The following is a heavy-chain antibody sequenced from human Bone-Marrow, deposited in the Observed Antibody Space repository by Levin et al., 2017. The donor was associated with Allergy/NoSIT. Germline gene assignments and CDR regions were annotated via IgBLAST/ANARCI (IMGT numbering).Heavy chain of an antibody. CDR3: ARGNWFDP. J-gene: IGHJ5*02. CDR1: GYSFTSYD. Sequence: GESLKISCKASGYSFTSYDINWVRQAAGQGPEWMGWMNPNSGNTEYAQKFQGRVTMTRNISIDTAYMELSSLISEDTAVYYCARGNWFDPWGQGTLVTVAS. CDR2: MNPNSGNT. V-gene: IGHV1-8*01.